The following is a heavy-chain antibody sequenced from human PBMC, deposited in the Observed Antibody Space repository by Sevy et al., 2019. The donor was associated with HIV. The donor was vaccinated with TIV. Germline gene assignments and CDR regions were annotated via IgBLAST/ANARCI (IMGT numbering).Heavy chain of an antibody. V-gene: IGHV3-23*01. Sequence: GGSLRLSCAASGFTFSNYAMSLVRHAPGKGLEWVSAISGSGGSTYYADSVKGRFTISRDNSKNTLFLQMNSLRAEDTAVYFCAKWSELPSSPFDYWGQGTLVTVSS. CDR2: ISGSGGST. J-gene: IGHJ4*02. CDR1: GFTFSNYA. CDR3: AKWSELPSSPFDY. D-gene: IGHD1-26*01.